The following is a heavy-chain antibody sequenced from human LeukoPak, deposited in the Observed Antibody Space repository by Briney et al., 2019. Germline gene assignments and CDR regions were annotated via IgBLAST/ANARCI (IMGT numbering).Heavy chain of an antibody. CDR3: ARDYYDSSGNEAHDAFDI. CDR2: IYYSGST. CDR1: GGSISSYY. Sequence: SETLSLTCTVSGGSISSYYWSWIRQPPGKGLEWIGYIYYSGSTYYNPSLKSRVTISVDTSKNQFSLKLSSVTAADTAVYYCARDYYDSSGNEAHDAFDIWGQGTMVTVSS. D-gene: IGHD3-22*01. V-gene: IGHV4-59*12. J-gene: IGHJ3*02.